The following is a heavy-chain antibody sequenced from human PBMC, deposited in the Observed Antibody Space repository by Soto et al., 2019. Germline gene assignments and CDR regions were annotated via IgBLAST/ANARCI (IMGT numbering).Heavy chain of an antibody. D-gene: IGHD3-3*01. Sequence: GGSLRLSCAASGFTFSSYSMNWVRQAPGKGLEWVSSISSSSSYIYYADSVKGRFTISRDNAKNSLYLQMNSLRAEDTAVYYCARDRTSLTYDFCPLYWGQGTLVTVSS. CDR1: GFTFSSYS. CDR2: ISSSSSYI. V-gene: IGHV3-21*01. J-gene: IGHJ4*02. CDR3: ARDRTSLTYDFCPLY.